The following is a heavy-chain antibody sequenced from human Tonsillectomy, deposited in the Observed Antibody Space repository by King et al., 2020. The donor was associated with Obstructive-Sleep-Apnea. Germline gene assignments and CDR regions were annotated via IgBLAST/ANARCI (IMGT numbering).Heavy chain of an antibody. V-gene: IGHV1-18*01. Sequence: QLVQSGAEVKKPGASVKVSCEASGYTFTNYGISWVRQAPGQRLEWRGGISPYNVNTNYAQKLQGRVAMTTDTSPSTAYMDLVSLRSDDTAVYYCARVDYGGNSRNLDYWGQGTLVTVSS. CDR1: GYTFTNYG. CDR2: ISPYNVNT. D-gene: IGHD4-23*01. J-gene: IGHJ4*02. CDR3: ARVDYGGNSRNLDY.